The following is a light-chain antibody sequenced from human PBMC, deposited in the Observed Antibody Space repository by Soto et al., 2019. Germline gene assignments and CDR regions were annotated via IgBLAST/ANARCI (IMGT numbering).Light chain of an antibody. CDR1: QSVSSN. CDR2: GAS. CDR3: QQYNNWRRK. V-gene: IGKV3-15*01. Sequence: EIVMTQSPATLSVSPGERATLSCRASQSVSSNLAWYQQKPGQAPRLLIYGASTRATGIPARFSGSGSGTEFTLTISRLQSEDFAVYYCQQYNNWRRKLGKGTKVEIK. J-gene: IGKJ1*01.